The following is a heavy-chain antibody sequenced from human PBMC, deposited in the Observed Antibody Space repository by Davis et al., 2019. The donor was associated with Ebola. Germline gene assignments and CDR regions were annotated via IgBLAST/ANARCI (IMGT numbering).Heavy chain of an antibody. CDR3: ALSGITVAGTGYYFDY. CDR1: GGSISSSSYN. D-gene: IGHD6-19*01. J-gene: IGHJ4*02. V-gene: IGHV4-39*01. CDR2: IYYSGST. Sequence: MPSETLSLTCTVSGGSISSSSYNWGWIRQPPGKGLEWIGNIYYSGSTYYNPSLKSRVTISVDTSKNQFSLKLSSVTAADTAVYYCALSGITVAGTGYYFDYWGQGTLVTVSS.